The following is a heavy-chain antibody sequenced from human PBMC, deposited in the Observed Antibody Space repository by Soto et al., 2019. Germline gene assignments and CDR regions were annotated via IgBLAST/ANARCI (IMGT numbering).Heavy chain of an antibody. CDR3: ARGNPYNYAGFDV. CDR2: MTANTSNT. D-gene: IGHD3-16*01. CDR1: GYSFSNFD. Sequence: ASVKVSCKASGYSFSNFDSNWLRLASGQGPQWMGWMTANTSNTFYSPRFQGKVTMTWDTSLSTAYMEMNNLMSDDTAVYYCARGNPYNYAGFDVWGQGTTVNVSS. J-gene: IGHJ6*02. V-gene: IGHV1-8*02.